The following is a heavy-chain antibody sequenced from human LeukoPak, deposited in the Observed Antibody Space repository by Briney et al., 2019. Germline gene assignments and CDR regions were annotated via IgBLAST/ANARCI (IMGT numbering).Heavy chain of an antibody. J-gene: IGHJ3*02. CDR3: ASTYYYGSGTTDAFDI. Sequence: WGSLRLSCAASGFTFTNAWMSWIRQPPGKGLEWIGEINHSGSTNYNPSLKSRVTISVDTSKNQFSLKLSSVTAADTAVYYCASTYYYGSGTTDAFDIWGQGTMVTVSS. D-gene: IGHD3-10*01. V-gene: IGHV4-34*01. CDR2: INHSGST. CDR1: GFTFTNAW.